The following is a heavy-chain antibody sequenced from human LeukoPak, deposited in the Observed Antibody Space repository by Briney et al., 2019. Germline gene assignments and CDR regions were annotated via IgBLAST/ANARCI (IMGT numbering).Heavy chain of an antibody. CDR3: AREYCSGGNCYQGFDY. J-gene: IGHJ4*02. CDR1: GYTFTGCY. V-gene: IGHV1-2*02. Sequence: ASVKVSCKASGYTFTGCYTHWVRQAPGQGLEWMGWIDPSSGGANYAHKFQGRVTMTRVTSISTAYMELGSLRSDDTALYYCAREYCSGGNCYQGFDYWGQGTLVTVSS. CDR2: IDPSSGGA. D-gene: IGHD2-15*01.